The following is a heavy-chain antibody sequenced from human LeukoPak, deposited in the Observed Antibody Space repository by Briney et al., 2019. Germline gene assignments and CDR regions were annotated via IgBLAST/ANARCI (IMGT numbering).Heavy chain of an antibody. Sequence: GGSLRLSCAASGFTFSSYAMHWVRQAPGKGLEYVSAISSNGGSTYYANSVKGRFTISRDNSKNTLYLQMGSLRAEDMAVYYCARDNYGDYVGAFDIWGQGTTVTVSS. CDR2: ISSNGGST. CDR1: GFTFSSYA. CDR3: ARDNYGDYVGAFDI. J-gene: IGHJ3*02. V-gene: IGHV3-64*01. D-gene: IGHD4-17*01.